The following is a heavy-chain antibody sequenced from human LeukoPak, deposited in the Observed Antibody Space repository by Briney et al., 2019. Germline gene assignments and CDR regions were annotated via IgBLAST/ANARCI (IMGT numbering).Heavy chain of an antibody. V-gene: IGHV1-18*01. CDR1: GYTFTSYG. D-gene: IGHD1-26*01. CDR3: ARDPTYNGSFLFDP. J-gene: IGHJ5*02. CDR2: ISAYNGNT. Sequence: GASVKVSCKASGYTFTSYGISWVRQAPGQGLEWMGWISAYNGNTNYAQKLQGRVTMTTDTSTSTAYMELRSLRSDDTAVYYCARDPTYNGSFLFDPWGQGTLVSVSS.